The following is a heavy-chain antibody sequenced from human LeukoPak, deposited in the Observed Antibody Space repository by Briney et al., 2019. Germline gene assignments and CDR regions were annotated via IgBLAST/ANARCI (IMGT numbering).Heavy chain of an antibody. CDR2: ISYGNT. CDR1: GGSISTYY. V-gene: IGHV4-59*01. J-gene: IGHJ5*02. D-gene: IGHD3-10*02. CDR3: ARDKAHSYVRYFDP. Sequence: SSETLPHTCSVSGGSISTYYWNWIRQTPGKGLEWIGHISYGNTDYNPSLKSRVTISVDTSKNQFSLKLTSVTAADTAVYYCARDKAHSYVRYFDPWGQGAVVPVSS.